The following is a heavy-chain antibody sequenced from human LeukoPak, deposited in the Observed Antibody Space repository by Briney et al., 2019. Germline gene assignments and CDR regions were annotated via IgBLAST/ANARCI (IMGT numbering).Heavy chain of an antibody. CDR3: ARENGDYYYYYYYMDV. D-gene: IGHD4-17*01. V-gene: IGHV3-7*01. J-gene: IGHJ6*03. CDR2: IKQDGSEK. CDR1: GFTFSSYW. Sequence: GGSLRLSCAASGFTFSSYWMSWVRQAPGKGLEWVANIKQDGSEKYYVDSVKGRFTISRDNAKNSLYLQMNSLRAEDTAVYYCARENGDYYYYYYYMDVWGKGTTVTVSS.